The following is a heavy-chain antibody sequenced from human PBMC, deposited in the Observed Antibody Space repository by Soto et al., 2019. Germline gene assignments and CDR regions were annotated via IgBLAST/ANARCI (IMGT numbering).Heavy chain of an antibody. J-gene: IGHJ4*02. D-gene: IGHD3-22*01. CDR1: GGTFSSYA. Sequence: ASVKVSCKASGGTFSSYAISWVRQAPGQGLEWMGGIIPIFGTANYAQKFQGRVTITADESTSTAYMELSSLRPEDTAVYYCARESYYYDSSGYSANYFDYWGQGTLVTVSS. CDR3: ARESYYYDSSGYSANYFDY. CDR2: IIPIFGTA. V-gene: IGHV1-69*13.